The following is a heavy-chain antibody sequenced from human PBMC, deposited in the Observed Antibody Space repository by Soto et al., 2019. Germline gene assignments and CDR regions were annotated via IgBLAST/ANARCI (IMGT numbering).Heavy chain of an antibody. CDR1: GFTFSSYA. CDR3: ARDTIAVAGPVLDY. D-gene: IGHD6-19*01. CDR2: ISYDGSNK. Sequence: QVQLVESGGGVVQPGRSLRLSCAASGFTFSSYAMHWVRQAPGKGLEWVAVISYDGSNKYYADSVKGRFTISRDNSKNTLYLQMNSLRAEDTAVYYCARDTIAVAGPVLDYWGQGTLVTVSS. J-gene: IGHJ4*02. V-gene: IGHV3-30-3*01.